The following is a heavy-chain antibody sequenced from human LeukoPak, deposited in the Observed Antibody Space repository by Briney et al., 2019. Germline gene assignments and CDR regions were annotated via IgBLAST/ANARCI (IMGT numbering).Heavy chain of an antibody. CDR3: ARGRITMIVVAYSYNSPRNYGMDV. CDR2: IYHSGST. D-gene: IGHD3-22*01. CDR1: GGSISSGGYS. Sequence: SQTLSLTCAVSGGSISSGGYSWSWIRQPPGKGLEWIGYIYHSGSTNYNPSLKSRVTISVDTSKNQFSLKLSSVTAADTAVYYCARGRITMIVVAYSYNSPRNYGMDVWGQGTTVTVSS. J-gene: IGHJ6*02. V-gene: IGHV4-30-2*01.